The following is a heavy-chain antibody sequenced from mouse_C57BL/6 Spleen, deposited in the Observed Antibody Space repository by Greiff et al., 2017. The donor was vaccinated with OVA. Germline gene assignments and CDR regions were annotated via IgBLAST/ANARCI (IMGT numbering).Heavy chain of an antibody. CDR3: ANDYGSSYRYFDV. Sequence: VQLQQSGPVLVKPGASVKMSCKASGYTFTDYYMNWVKQSHGKSLEWIGVINPYNGGTSYNQKFKGKATLTVDKSSSTAHMELNSLTSEDSAVYYCANDYGSSYRYFDVWGTGTTVTVSS. J-gene: IGHJ1*03. CDR1: GYTFTDYY. CDR2: INPYNGGT. D-gene: IGHD1-1*01. V-gene: IGHV1-19*01.